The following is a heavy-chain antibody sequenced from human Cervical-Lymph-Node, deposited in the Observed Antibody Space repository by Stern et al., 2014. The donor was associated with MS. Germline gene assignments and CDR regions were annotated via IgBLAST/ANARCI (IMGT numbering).Heavy chain of an antibody. CDR3: ARAPGQEWTGYYYHGLDV. CDR2: AYLSGST. CDR1: GGSISLNY. Sequence: HVQLKESGPGLVRPSETLSLTCTVSGGSISLNYWNWVRQPPGKRLEWLGYAYLSGSTNYNPSLNNRVTITVDTTKNQISLKRTSVTAADTAVYYCARAPGQEWTGYYYHGLDVWGQGTTVTVSS. D-gene: IGHD3-3*01. J-gene: IGHJ6*02. V-gene: IGHV4-59*01.